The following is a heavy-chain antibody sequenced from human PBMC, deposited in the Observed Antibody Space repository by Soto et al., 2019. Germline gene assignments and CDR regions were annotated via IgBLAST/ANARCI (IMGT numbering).Heavy chain of an antibody. V-gene: IGHV4-59*01. CDR2: IYYSGST. CDR1: GGSISSYY. Sequence: LSETLSLTCTVSGGSISSYYWSRIRQPPGKGLEWIGYIYYSGSTNYNPSLKSRVTISVDTSKNQFSLKLSSVTAADTAVYYCARGSIAVAAGAFFNWFDPWGQGTLVTVSS. D-gene: IGHD6-19*01. CDR3: ARGSIAVAAGAFFNWFDP. J-gene: IGHJ5*02.